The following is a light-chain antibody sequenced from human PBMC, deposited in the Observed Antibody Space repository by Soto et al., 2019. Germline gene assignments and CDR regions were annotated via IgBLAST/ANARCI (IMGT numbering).Light chain of an antibody. Sequence: DIQLTQSPSSLSASVGDRVTITCRAIQSIYDSLHWYQHKPGQAPTVLIYAASSLQNGVPATFGGSGCGTEFALSISNLQPQDCAISWCQQSFSIALTFGGGTKVEIK. CDR2: AAS. CDR3: QQSFSIALT. CDR1: QSIYDS. V-gene: IGKV1-39*01. J-gene: IGKJ4*01.